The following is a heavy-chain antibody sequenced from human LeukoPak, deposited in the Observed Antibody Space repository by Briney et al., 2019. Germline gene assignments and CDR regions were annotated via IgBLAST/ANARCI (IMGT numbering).Heavy chain of an antibody. D-gene: IGHD3-3*01. J-gene: IGHJ5*02. CDR2: MNPSTGNT. CDR1: GYTFTSYD. V-gene: IGHV1-8*01. Sequence: ASVKVSCKASGYTFTSYDVNWVRQATGQGPEWIGWMNPSTGNTGYAQKFQGRVTMTRNTSISTAYMELSGLRSEDTAVYYCARGRDFWSGTKNCFDPWGQGTLVTVSS. CDR3: ARGRDFWSGTKNCFDP.